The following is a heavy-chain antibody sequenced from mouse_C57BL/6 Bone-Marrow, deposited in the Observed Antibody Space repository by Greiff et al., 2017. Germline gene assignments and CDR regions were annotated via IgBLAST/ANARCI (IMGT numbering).Heavy chain of an antibody. J-gene: IGHJ4*01. CDR3: ARGGVKDAMDY. CDR2: INSDGGST. CDR1: EYEFPSHD. Sequence: EVNVVESGGGLVQPGESLKLSCESNEYEFPSHDMSWVRKTPEKRLELVAAINSDGGSTYYPDTMERRFIISRDNTKKTLYLQMSSLRSEETALYYCARGGVKDAMDYWGQGTSVTVSS. V-gene: IGHV5-2*01. D-gene: IGHD1-3*01.